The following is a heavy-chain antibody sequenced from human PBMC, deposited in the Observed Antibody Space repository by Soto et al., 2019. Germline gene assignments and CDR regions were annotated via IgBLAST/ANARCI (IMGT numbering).Heavy chain of an antibody. J-gene: IGHJ3*02. Sequence: PGESLKISCKGSGYSSTRYWIGWVRQMPGKGLEWMGIIYPGDSDTRYSPSFQGQVTISADKSISTAYLQWSSLKASDTAMYYCARRYYGSGSCQHAFDIWGQGTMITVS. D-gene: IGHD3-10*01. V-gene: IGHV5-51*01. CDR2: IYPGDSDT. CDR3: ARRYYGSGSCQHAFDI. CDR1: GYSSTRYW.